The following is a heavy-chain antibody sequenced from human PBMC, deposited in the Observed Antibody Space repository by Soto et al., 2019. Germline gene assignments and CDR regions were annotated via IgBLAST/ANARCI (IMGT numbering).Heavy chain of an antibody. J-gene: IGHJ5*02. CDR2: IVVGSGNT. CDR3: AASSLYCTTTCVPTGVFDP. V-gene: IGHV1-58*01. CDR1: GFTFSGSS. Sequence: SVKVSFKASGFTFSGSSFQLVRQARGQRLEWIGWIVVGSGNTNYAQKFQGRVTITRDMSTSTAYMELSNLRSEDTAVYYCAASSLYCTTTCVPTGVFDPWGQGTMVTVSS. D-gene: IGHD2-8*01.